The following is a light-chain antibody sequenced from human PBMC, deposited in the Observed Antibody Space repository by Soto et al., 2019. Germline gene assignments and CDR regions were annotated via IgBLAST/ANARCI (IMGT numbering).Light chain of an antibody. V-gene: IGKV3-15*01. CDR2: GTS. CDR1: QNVGRN. CDR3: QQYNNWPPMST. J-gene: IGKJ2*01. Sequence: EIVMTQSPDTLSVSPGERATLSCRASQNVGRNVAWYQQRPGQAPRLLIHGTSTRAADIPARFSGSVSGTEVALTINRRQPEDFVLYYCQQYNNWPPMSTFGQGTKLEMK.